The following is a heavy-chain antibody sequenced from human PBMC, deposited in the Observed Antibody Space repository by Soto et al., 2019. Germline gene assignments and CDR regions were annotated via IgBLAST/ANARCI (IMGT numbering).Heavy chain of an antibody. J-gene: IGHJ6*02. D-gene: IGHD2-15*01. V-gene: IGHV1-69*01. Sequence: QVQLVQSGAEVKKPGSSVKVSCKASGGTFSSYAISWVRQAPGQGLEWMGGIIPIFGTANYAQKFQGRVTITADESTSTAYMELRSLRSEDTAVYYCASRRSGSCYLYYYYYGMDGWGQGTLVTVSS. CDR2: IIPIFGTA. CDR3: ASRRSGSCYLYYYYYGMDG. CDR1: GGTFSSYA.